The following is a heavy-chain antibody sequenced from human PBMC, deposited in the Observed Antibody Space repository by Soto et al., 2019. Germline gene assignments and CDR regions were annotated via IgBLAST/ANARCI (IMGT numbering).Heavy chain of an antibody. Sequence: SETLSLTCTVSGGSISSGGYYWRWISQHPGKGLEWIGYIYYSGSTYYNPSLKSRVTISVDTSKNQFSLKLSSVTAADTAVYYCARGADTAMVYYYYGMDVWGQGTTVTVSS. CDR3: ARGADTAMVYYYYGMDV. J-gene: IGHJ6*02. D-gene: IGHD5-18*01. V-gene: IGHV4-31*03. CDR2: IYYSGST. CDR1: GGSISSGGYY.